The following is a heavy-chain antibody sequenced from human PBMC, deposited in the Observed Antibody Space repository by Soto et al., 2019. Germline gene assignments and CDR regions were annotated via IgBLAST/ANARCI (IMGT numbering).Heavy chain of an antibody. CDR2: ISAYNGNT. Sequence: QVQLVQSGAEVKKPGASVKVSCKASGYTFTSYGISWVRQAPGQGLEWMGWISAYNGNTNYAQKLQGRVTMTTDTSTSTAYRELRGLRSDDTAVYYCARPQFDYGDYRGHFDYWGQGTLVTVSS. J-gene: IGHJ4*02. CDR1: GYTFTSYG. D-gene: IGHD4-17*01. CDR3: ARPQFDYGDYRGHFDY. V-gene: IGHV1-18*01.